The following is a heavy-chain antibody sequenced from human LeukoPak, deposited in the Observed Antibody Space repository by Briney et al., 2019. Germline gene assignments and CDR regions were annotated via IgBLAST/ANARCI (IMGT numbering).Heavy chain of an antibody. CDR1: GYTFTGYY. D-gene: IGHD2-2*02. Sequence: ASVKVSCKASGYTFTGYYMHWVRQAPGQGLEWMGRINPNSGGTNYAQKFQGRVTMTRDTSISTAYMELSRLRSDDTAVYYCARDCSSTSCYNDDRGGGDYWGQGTLVTVSS. V-gene: IGHV1-2*06. J-gene: IGHJ4*02. CDR3: ARDCSSTSCYNDDRGGGDY. CDR2: INPNSGGT.